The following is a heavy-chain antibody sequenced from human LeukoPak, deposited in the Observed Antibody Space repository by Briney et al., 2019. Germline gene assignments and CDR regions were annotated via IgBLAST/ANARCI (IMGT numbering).Heavy chain of an antibody. CDR3: AKRDDYYDSSSPIDY. Sequence: PGGSLRLSCAASGFTFSSYAMSWVRQAPGKGLEWVSAISGSGGSTYYADSVKGRFTISRDNSKNTLYLQMNSLRAEDTAVYYCAKRDDYYDSSSPIDYWGQGTLVTVSS. D-gene: IGHD3-22*01. V-gene: IGHV3-23*01. J-gene: IGHJ4*02. CDR1: GFTFSSYA. CDR2: ISGSGGST.